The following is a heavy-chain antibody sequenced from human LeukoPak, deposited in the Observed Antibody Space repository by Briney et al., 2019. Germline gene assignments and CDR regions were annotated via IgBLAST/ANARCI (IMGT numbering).Heavy chain of an antibody. J-gene: IGHJ4*02. Sequence: SETLSLTCTVSGDSISNYYWNWIRQPPGKGLEWIGYIYYSGTTRSNPSLKSRVTISLDTSKNQFSLKLSSVAAADTAVYYCARWAPGYSSAWAFDYWGQGTLVTVSS. D-gene: IGHD6-19*01. V-gene: IGHV4-59*01. CDR1: GDSISNYY. CDR3: ARWAPGYSSAWAFDY. CDR2: IYYSGTT.